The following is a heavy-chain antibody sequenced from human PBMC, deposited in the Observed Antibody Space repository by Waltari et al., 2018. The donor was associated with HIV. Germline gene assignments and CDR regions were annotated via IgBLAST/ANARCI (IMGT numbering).Heavy chain of an antibody. J-gene: IGHJ4*02. CDR3: AKDKGGVTYIFDY. CDR2: IAYDGDNK. Sequence: QVQLVESGGGVVQPGRSLRLSCAASGFTLVTYGMHWVRRAPGKGLEWGAFIAYDGDNKYYADSVKGRCTLSRDNSKNTVYLQINSLRAEDSAVYYCAKDKGGVTYIFDYWGQGTLVTVSS. D-gene: IGHD1-1*01. V-gene: IGHV3-30*18. CDR1: GFTLVTYG.